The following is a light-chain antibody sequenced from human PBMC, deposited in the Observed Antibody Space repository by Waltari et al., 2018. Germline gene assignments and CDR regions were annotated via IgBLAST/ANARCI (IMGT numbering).Light chain of an antibody. V-gene: IGLV1-47*01. Sequence: QSVLTQPPSASGTPGQRVTISSSGSSSNIGINYVSWYQQLPGTAPKLLIYRNNQRPSGVPDRFSGSKSGTSASLAISGLRSEDEADYYCAAWDDSLSGWVFGGGTKLTVL. CDR2: RNN. J-gene: IGLJ3*02. CDR1: SSNIGINY. CDR3: AAWDDSLSGWV.